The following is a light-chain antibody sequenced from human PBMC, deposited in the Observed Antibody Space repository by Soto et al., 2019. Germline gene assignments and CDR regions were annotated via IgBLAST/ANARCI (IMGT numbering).Light chain of an antibody. CDR1: SSDVGGYNY. Sequence: QSALTQPPSASGSPGQSVTISCTGTSSDVGGYNYVSWYQQYPGKAPKLMIYEVTKRPSGVPDRFSGSKSGNTASLTVSGLQAEDEADYYCTSYADSNNAVFGTGTKLTVL. CDR2: EVT. V-gene: IGLV2-8*01. J-gene: IGLJ1*01. CDR3: TSYADSNNAV.